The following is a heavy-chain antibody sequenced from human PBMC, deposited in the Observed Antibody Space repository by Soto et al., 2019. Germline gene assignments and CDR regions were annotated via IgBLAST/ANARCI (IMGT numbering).Heavy chain of an antibody. J-gene: IGHJ5*02. Sequence: QVQLQESGPGLVKPSQTLSLTCTVSGGSISSGDYYWSWIRQPPGKGLEWIGYIYYSGSTYYNPSLHTRVTLSVYTSKNLPHLKLRSVPAVDTAVYYCASVRWSFDSSRYHNAFDPWGQGTLVTVSS. D-gene: IGHD3-22*01. CDR1: GGSISSGDYY. V-gene: IGHV4-30-4*01. CDR3: ASVRWSFDSSRYHNAFDP. CDR2: IYYSGST.